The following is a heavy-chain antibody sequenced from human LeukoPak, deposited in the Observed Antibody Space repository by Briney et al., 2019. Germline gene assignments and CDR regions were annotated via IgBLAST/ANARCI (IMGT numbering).Heavy chain of an antibody. CDR1: GYTFTNYY. V-gene: IGHV1-46*01. Sequence: ASVKVSCKASGYTFTNYYMHWVRQAPGQGLEWMGIINPSGGVTSNAQKFQGRVTMTRDTSTSTVYMELSSLRSEDTAVYYCARDLSHQEYCSGGSCALDYWGQGTLVTVSS. J-gene: IGHJ4*02. CDR2: INPSGGVT. D-gene: IGHD2-15*01. CDR3: ARDLSHQEYCSGGSCALDY.